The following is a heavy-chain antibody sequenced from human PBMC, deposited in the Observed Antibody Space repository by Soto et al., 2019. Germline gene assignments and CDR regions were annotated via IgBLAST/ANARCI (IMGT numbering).Heavy chain of an antibody. CDR3: ARDYGDSSSWFGY. V-gene: IGHV1-69*08. Sequence: QVQLVQSGAEVKKPGSSVKVSCKASGGTFSSYTISWVRQAPGQGLEWMGRIIPILGIANYAQKFQGRVTMTADKSTSTAYMELSSLRSEDTAVYYCARDYGDSSSWFGYWGQGTLVTVSS. J-gene: IGHJ4*02. D-gene: IGHD6-13*01. CDR2: IIPILGIA. CDR1: GGTFSSYT.